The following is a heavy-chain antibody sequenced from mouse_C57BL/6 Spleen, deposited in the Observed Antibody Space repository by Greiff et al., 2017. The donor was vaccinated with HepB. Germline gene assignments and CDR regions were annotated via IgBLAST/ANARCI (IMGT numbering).Heavy chain of an antibody. CDR3: AVKGRTGTGYFDV. J-gene: IGHJ1*01. D-gene: IGHD4-1*01. CDR2: IYPGDGDT. Sequence: VQLQQSGAELVKPGASVKISCKASGYAFSSYWMNWVKQRPGKGLEWIGQIYPGDGDTNYNGKFKGKATLTADKSSSTAYMQLSSLTSEDSAVYFCAVKGRTGTGYFDVWGPGTTVTVSS. V-gene: IGHV1-80*01. CDR1: GYAFSSYW.